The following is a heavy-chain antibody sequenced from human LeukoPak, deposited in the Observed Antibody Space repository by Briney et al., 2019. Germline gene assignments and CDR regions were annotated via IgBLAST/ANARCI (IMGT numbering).Heavy chain of an antibody. J-gene: IGHJ4*02. CDR1: GFAASSTS. Sequence: GGSLRLSCAASGFAASSTSIIWVRQAPGKGLECVSYIRGDTSTEYAEYVRGRFTISRDDAKNTVYLQMNSLRVEDTSVYYCARRRGGYGDGDFDYWGQGTLVTVSS. V-gene: IGHV3-66*04. CDR2: IRGDTST. CDR3: ARRRGGYGDGDFDY. D-gene: IGHD4-17*01.